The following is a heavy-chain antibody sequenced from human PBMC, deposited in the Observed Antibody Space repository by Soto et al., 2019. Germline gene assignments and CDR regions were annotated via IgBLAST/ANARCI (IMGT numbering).Heavy chain of an antibody. V-gene: IGHV1-69*13. CDR3: ARSGRGYSYGKGDYYYGMDV. J-gene: IGHJ6*02. Sequence: SVKVSCKASGGTFSGYAIRWVRQAPGQGLECMGGIIPIFGTANYAQKFQGRVTITADESTSTAYMELSSLRSEDTAVYYCARSGRGYSYGKGDYYYGMDVWGQGTTVTVSS. CDR1: GGTFSGYA. CDR2: IIPIFGTA. D-gene: IGHD5-18*01.